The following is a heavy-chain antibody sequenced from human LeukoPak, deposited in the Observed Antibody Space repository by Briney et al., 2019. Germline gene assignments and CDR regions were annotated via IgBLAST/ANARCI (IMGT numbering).Heavy chain of an antibody. CDR3: ARDTTETHWYFDL. J-gene: IGHJ2*01. Sequence: LSLTCTVSGGSISSCYWSWIRQPPGEGLEWVSYISSSGSTIYYADSVKGRFTISRDNAKNSLYLQMNSLRAEDTAVYYCARDTTETHWYFDLWGRGTLVTVSS. V-gene: IGHV3-11*04. D-gene: IGHD1-1*01. CDR1: GGSISSCY. CDR2: ISSSGSTI.